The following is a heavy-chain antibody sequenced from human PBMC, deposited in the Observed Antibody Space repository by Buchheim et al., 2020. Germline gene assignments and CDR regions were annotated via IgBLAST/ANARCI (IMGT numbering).Heavy chain of an antibody. J-gene: IGHJ6*03. V-gene: IGHV4-59*01. Sequence: QVQLQESGPGLVKPSETLSLTCTVSGDSISGYYWTWIRQPPGKGLEWIGYTYYSGHTNPNPSLKSRVTISVDTSKNQVSLKLSSVTAADTAVYYCASCRDYDDRGAYYYYYMDVWGTGTT. D-gene: IGHD4-17*01. CDR2: TYYSGHT. CDR3: ASCRDYDDRGAYYYYYMDV. CDR1: GDSISGYY.